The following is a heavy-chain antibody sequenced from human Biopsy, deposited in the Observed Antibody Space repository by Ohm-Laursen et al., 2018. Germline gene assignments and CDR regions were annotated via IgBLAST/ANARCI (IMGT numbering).Heavy chain of an antibody. Sequence: TLSLTCSVYGESFNGYYWSWIRQTPGKGPEWIGEINHSGRTNYNPSLKSRVTISVDTSKNQFSLRVRSVTAADTAVYYCVRGVDYYDPYHYYALDVWGQGTTVTVSS. J-gene: IGHJ6*02. D-gene: IGHD3-22*01. CDR2: INHSGRT. CDR1: GESFNGYY. V-gene: IGHV4-34*01. CDR3: VRGVDYYDPYHYYALDV.